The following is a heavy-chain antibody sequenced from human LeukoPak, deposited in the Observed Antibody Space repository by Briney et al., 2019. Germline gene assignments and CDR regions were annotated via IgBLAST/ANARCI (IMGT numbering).Heavy chain of an antibody. Sequence: GRSPRLSCAASGFTFSNYGMHWVRQAPGKGLEWVAVIWYDGSDKYHADSVKGRFTISRDNSKNTLYLHMNSLRVEDTAVYYCARPVVLGAYLRGAYYFDSWGQGTLVTVSS. V-gene: IGHV3-33*01. D-gene: IGHD3-16*01. CDR2: IWYDGSDK. CDR1: GFTFSNYG. CDR3: ARPVVLGAYLRGAYYFDS. J-gene: IGHJ4*02.